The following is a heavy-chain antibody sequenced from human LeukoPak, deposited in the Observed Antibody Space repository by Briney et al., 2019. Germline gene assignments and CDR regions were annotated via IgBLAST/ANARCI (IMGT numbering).Heavy chain of an antibody. Sequence: PGGSLRLSCAASGFTFSIYTMHWVRQAPGKGLQWVSSISSSTTYIYYAESVKGRFTISRDSAKNSLDLQMNSLRDEDTAVYYCATGQNWFDPWGRGTLVTVSS. CDR1: GFTFSIYT. CDR2: ISSSTTYI. V-gene: IGHV3-21*01. CDR3: ATGQNWFDP. J-gene: IGHJ5*02.